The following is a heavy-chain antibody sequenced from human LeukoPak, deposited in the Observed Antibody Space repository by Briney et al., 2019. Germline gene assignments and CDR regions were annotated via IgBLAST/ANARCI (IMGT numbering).Heavy chain of an antibody. J-gene: IGHJ4*02. V-gene: IGHV3-23*01. D-gene: IGHD4-17*01. CDR3: AKDFHGAAFDY. CDR1: VFTFSSYD. CDR2: IGGSGGST. Sequence: GGSLRLSCAASVFTFSSYDMDCVRETPGKGLEWDSGIGGSGGSTYFADYVKGRFTISRDNSKSPLYLQMSSLRAEDTAVYYCAKDFHGAAFDYWGQGTLVTVSS.